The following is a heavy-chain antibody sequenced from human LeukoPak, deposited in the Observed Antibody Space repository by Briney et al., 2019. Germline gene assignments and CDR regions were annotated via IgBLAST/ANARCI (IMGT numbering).Heavy chain of an antibody. D-gene: IGHD6-13*01. J-gene: IGHJ4*02. Sequence: ASVKVSCKTSGYRFTNFDINWVRQAPGQGLEWMGWMNPDNGNTGYAQKFQGRVSMSGDTSISTAFMVLSSLRSDDTAVYFCARGPRESSSNDYWGQGTLVTVSS. CDR2: MNPDNGNT. CDR1: GYRFTNFD. CDR3: ARGPRESSSNDY. V-gene: IGHV1-8*01.